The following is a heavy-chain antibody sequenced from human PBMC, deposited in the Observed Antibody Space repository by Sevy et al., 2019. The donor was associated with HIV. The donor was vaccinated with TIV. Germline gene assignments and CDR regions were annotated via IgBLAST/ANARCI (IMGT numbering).Heavy chain of an antibody. Sequence: GESLKISCAASGFTFSSYAMHWVRQAPGKGLEWVAVISYDGSNKYYADSVKGRFTISRDNSKNTLYLQMNSLRAEDTAVYYCATDQHDYGGNLRTGWFDPWGQGTLVTVSS. V-gene: IGHV3-30-3*01. CDR1: GFTFSSYA. CDR3: ATDQHDYGGNLRTGWFDP. J-gene: IGHJ5*02. CDR2: ISYDGSNK. D-gene: IGHD4-17*01.